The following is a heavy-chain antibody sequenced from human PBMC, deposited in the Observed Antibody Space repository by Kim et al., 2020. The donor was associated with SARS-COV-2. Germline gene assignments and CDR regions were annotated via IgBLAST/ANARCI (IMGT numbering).Heavy chain of an antibody. D-gene: IGHD3-9*01. J-gene: IGHJ6*02. CDR1: GFTFSDYY. Sequence: GGSLRLSCAASGFTFSDYYMSWIRQAPGKGLEWVSYISSSGSTIYYADSVKGRFTISRDNAKNSLYLQMNSLRAEDTAVYYCARGDPKNYDILTGYPHYYYYGMDVWGQGTTVTVSS. CDR3: ARGDPKNYDILTGYPHYYYYGMDV. CDR2: ISSSGSTI. V-gene: IGHV3-11*04.